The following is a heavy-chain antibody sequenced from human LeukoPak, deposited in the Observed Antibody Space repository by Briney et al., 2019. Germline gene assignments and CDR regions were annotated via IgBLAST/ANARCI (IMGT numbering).Heavy chain of an antibody. CDR1: GFTFSSYA. D-gene: IGHD1-26*01. J-gene: IGHJ4*02. CDR3: AKGFGSYYSSGVYMAY. V-gene: IGHV3-23*01. CDR2: ISGSGDNT. Sequence: GGSLRLSCVVSGFTFSSYAMSWVRQAPGKGLEWVSGISGSGDNTYYADPVKGRFTISRDNSKKTLYLQMNSLRAEDTAVYYCAKGFGSYYSSGVYMAYWGQGTLVTVSS.